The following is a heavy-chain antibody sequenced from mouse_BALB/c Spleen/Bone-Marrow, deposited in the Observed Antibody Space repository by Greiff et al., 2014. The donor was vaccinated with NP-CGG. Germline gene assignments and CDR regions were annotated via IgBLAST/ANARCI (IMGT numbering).Heavy chain of an antibody. Sequence: QVQLQQSGAELARPGASVKLSCKASGYTFTSYWMQWVKQRPGQGLEWIGAIYPGDGDTRYTQKFRGKATLTADKSSNTAYMQLSSLTSEDSAVYFGANPYGKYDAMGYWGQGTSVTVSS. D-gene: IGHD2-1*01. J-gene: IGHJ4*01. CDR2: IYPGDGDT. CDR1: GYTFTSYW. V-gene: IGHV1-87*01. CDR3: ANPYGKYDAMGY.